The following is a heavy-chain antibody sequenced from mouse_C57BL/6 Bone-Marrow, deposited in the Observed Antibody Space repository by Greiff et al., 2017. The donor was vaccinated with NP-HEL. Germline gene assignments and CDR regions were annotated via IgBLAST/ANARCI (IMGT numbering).Heavy chain of an antibody. CDR1: GYTFSSYW. CDR3: AIYDYDLAFAY. V-gene: IGHV1-56*01. D-gene: IGHD2-4*01. CDR2: ICPGSGST. Sequence: QVQLQQSGPELVRPGASVKISCKASGYTFSSYWMQWVRQRPGQGLEWIGEICPGSGSTYYNEKFKGKATLTVDTSSSTAYMQLSSLTSEDSAVYFCAIYDYDLAFAYWGQGTLVTVSA. J-gene: IGHJ3*01.